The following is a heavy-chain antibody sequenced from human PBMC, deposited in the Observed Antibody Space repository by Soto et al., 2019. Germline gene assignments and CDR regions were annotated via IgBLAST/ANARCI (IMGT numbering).Heavy chain of an antibody. CDR3: GRLPRLGDPFGY. Sequence: LSLTCVVSSYSISSGNWWGWIRQPPGKGLEWLAYMSYTGTTYYNPSLKSRVTMSVDTYKNQFSLRLSSVTAVDTAVYYCGRLPRLGDPFGYWGQGILVTVSS. J-gene: IGHJ4*02. CDR2: MSYTGTT. V-gene: IGHV4-28*01. CDR1: SYSISSGNW. D-gene: IGHD3-16*01.